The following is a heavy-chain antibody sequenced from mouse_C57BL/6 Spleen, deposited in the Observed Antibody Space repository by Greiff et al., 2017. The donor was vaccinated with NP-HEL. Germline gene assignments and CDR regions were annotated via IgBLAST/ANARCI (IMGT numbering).Heavy chain of an antibody. CDR1: GFTFSDYY. D-gene: IGHD4-1*01. J-gene: IGHJ2*01. CDR2: INYDGSST. Sequence: EVHLVESEGGLVQPGSSMKLSCTASGFTFSDYYMAWVRQVPEKGLEWVANINYDGSSTYYLDSLKSRFIISRDNAKNILYLQMSSLKSEDTATYYCAREAGTFYYFDYWGQGTTLTVSS. CDR3: AREAGTFYYFDY. V-gene: IGHV5-16*01.